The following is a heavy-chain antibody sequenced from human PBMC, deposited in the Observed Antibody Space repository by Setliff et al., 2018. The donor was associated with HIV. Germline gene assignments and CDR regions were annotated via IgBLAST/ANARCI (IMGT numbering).Heavy chain of an antibody. J-gene: IGHJ6*03. D-gene: IGHD3-10*01. Sequence: ASVKVSCKASGYTFTSYAMHWVRQAPRQRLEWMGWINAGNGNTKYSQKFQGRVTITRDTSASTAYMELSSLRSEDTAVYYCAREGKFRYYYYMDVWGKGTTVTV. CDR3: AREGKFRYYYYMDV. CDR1: GYTFTSYA. V-gene: IGHV1-3*01. CDR2: INAGNGNT.